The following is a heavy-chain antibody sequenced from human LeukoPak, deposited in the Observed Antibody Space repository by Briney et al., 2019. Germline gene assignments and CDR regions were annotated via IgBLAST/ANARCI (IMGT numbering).Heavy chain of an antibody. J-gene: IGHJ5*02. V-gene: IGHV1-18*04. CDR2: ISAYNGNT. Sequence: ASVKVSCKASGYTFTSYGISWVRQAPGQGLEWMAWISAYNGNTNYAQKLQGRVTMTTDTSTSTAYMELRSLRSDDTAVYYCARESMITFGGDTFDPWGQGTLVTVSS. CDR1: GYTFTSYG. D-gene: IGHD3-16*01. CDR3: ARESMITFGGDTFDP.